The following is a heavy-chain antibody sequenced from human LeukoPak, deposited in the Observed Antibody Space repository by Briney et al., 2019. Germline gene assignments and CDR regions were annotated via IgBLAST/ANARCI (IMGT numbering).Heavy chain of an antibody. J-gene: IGHJ5*02. V-gene: IGHV1-24*01. D-gene: IGHD3-10*01. CDR1: GYTLTELS. Sequence: ASVKVSCKVSGYTLTELSMHWVRQAPGKGLEWMGGFDPEDGETVYAQKFQGRVTMTEDTSTDTAYMELSSLRSEDTAVYYCATVLMVRGVIAPRWFDPWGQGTLVTVSS. CDR3: ATVLMVRGVIAPRWFDP. CDR2: FDPEDGET.